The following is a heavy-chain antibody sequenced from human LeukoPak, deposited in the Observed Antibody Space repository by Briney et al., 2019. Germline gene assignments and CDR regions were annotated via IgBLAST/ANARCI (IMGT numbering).Heavy chain of an antibody. J-gene: IGHJ4*02. CDR2: IYSGGST. CDR1: GFSVSTNY. D-gene: IGHD5-18*01. V-gene: IGHV3-53*01. Sequence: GGSLRLSCAASGFSVSTNYMSWVRQAPGKGLEWVSVIYSGGSTYYADSVKGRFTISRDNSKNPLYLQMNSLRAEDTAVYYCARGYGYSYGRDYWGQGTLVTVSS. CDR3: ARGYGYSYGRDY.